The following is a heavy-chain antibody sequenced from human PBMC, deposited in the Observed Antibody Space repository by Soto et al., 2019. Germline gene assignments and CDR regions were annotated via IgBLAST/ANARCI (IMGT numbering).Heavy chain of an antibody. D-gene: IGHD3-10*01. J-gene: IGHJ4*01. CDR2: IYWNDDK. CDR3: AHRLGSRGAFDY. V-gene: IGHV2-5*01. CDR1: GFSLTTSGVG. Sequence: SGPSLVNPPQTLTLTFAFSGFSLTTSGVGVGWFRQPPGKAPEWLALIYWNDDKRYSSSLQSRLTITKDTSKNQVVLTLTNMDPVDTATYYSAHRLGSRGAFDYWGQGSLVTVSS.